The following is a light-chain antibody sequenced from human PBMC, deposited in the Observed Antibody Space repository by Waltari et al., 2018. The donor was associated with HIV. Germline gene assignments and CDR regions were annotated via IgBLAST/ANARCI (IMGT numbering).Light chain of an antibody. V-gene: IGKV3-15*01. CDR3: QQYNNWPRT. CDR2: GAS. Sequence: IVMTQSPVSLSVSPGERATLSCRASQSISGNLAWYQQKPGQPPRLLIYGASTRATGIPARFSGSGSGTEFTLNISSLQSEDFAVYYCQQYNNWPRTFGQGTKLEIK. J-gene: IGKJ2*01. CDR1: QSISGN.